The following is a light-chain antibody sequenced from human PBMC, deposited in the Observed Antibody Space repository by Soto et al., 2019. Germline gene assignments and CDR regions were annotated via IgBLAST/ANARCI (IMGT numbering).Light chain of an antibody. CDR1: SSDVGGYNY. CDR2: RVT. J-gene: IGLJ1*01. V-gene: IGLV2-8*01. CDR3: QSYDSSLSGYV. Sequence: QSALTQPPSASGSPGQSVTISCTGTSSDVGGYNYVSWYQQHPGKAPKLLMFRVTERPSGVPDRFSGSKSGTSASLAITGLQAEDEADYYCQSYDSSLSGYVFGTGTKVTVL.